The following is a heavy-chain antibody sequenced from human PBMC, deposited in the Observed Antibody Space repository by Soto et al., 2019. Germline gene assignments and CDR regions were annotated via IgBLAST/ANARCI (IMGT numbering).Heavy chain of an antibody. J-gene: IGHJ5*01. CDR2: ISAYNGNT. D-gene: IGHD2-15*01. CDR1: GDTFTSKG. Sequence: APVKVTCKASGDTFTSKGISWVRQATGQGLEWMGWISAYNGNTNYAQKLQGRVTMTTDTSTSTAYMELRSLRSDDTAVYYCARVAVVVVAMEENWLDSWXQGTLVTV. CDR3: ARVAVVVVAMEENWLDS. V-gene: IGHV1-18*01.